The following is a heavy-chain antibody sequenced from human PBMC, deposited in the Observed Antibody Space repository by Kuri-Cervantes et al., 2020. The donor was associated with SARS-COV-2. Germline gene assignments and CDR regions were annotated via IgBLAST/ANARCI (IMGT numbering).Heavy chain of an antibody. Sequence: ASVKVSCKASGYTFTSYAMHWVRQAPGQRLEWMGWISAYNGNTNYAQKLQGRVTITADKSTSTAYMELSSMRSEDTAVYYCARSHFIGGGNLLSYTFDMWAQG. CDR3: ARSHFIGGGNLLSYTFDM. J-gene: IGHJ3*02. D-gene: IGHD4-23*01. CDR2: ISAYNGNT. V-gene: IGHV1-3*01. CDR1: GYTFTSYA.